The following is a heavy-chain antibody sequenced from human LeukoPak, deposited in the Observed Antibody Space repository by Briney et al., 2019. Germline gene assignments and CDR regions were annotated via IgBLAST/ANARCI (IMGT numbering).Heavy chain of an antibody. CDR2: ISGSGGST. CDR3: AKARGYYYDAFDI. V-gene: IGHV3-23*01. CDR1: GCTFSSYA. D-gene: IGHD3-22*01. Sequence: GGSLRLSCAASGCTFSSYAMSWVRQAPGKGLEWVSAISGSGGSTYYADSVKGRFTISRDNSKNTLYLQMNSLRAEDTAVYYCAKARGYYYDAFDIWGQGTMVTVSS. J-gene: IGHJ3*02.